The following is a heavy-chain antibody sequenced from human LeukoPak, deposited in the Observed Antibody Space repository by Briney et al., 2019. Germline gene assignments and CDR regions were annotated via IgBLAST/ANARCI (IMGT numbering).Heavy chain of an antibody. CDR1: GFTFSSYW. CDR3: ARVRGVTSGPRPYYFDY. CDR2: IKQDGSEK. J-gene: IGHJ4*02. Sequence: PGGSLRLSSAASGFTFSSYWMSWVRQAPGKGLEWVANIKQDGSEKYYVDSVKGRFTISRDNAKNSLYLQMNSLRAEDTAVYYCARVRGVTSGPRPYYFDYWGQGTLVTVSS. D-gene: IGHD4-17*01. V-gene: IGHV3-7*01.